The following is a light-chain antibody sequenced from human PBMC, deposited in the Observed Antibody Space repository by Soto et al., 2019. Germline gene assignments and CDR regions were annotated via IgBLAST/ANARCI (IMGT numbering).Light chain of an antibody. CDR3: QVCDSSTAVRV. J-gene: IGLJ1*01. V-gene: IGLV3-9*01. Sequence: SYELTQPLSVSVALGQTARITCGGNNIGSKNVHWYQQKPGQAPVLVIYRDSNRPSGIPERFSGSNSGNTATLTISRAQAGDEADYYCQVCDSSTAVRVFGTGTKVTVL. CDR2: RDS. CDR1: NIGSKN.